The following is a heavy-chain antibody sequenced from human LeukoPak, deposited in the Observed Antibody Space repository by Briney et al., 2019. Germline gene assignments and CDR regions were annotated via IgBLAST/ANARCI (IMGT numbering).Heavy chain of an antibody. J-gene: IGHJ6*03. CDR3: ASTPCSGGSCHGNYYYYMDV. CDR2: IIPIFGTA. Sequence: SVKVSCKASGGTFSSYAISWVRQAPGQGLEWMGGIIPIFGTANYAQKFQGRVTITTDESTSTAYMELSSLRSEDTAVYYCASTPCSGGSCHGNYYYYMDVWGKGATVTVSS. CDR1: GGTFSSYA. D-gene: IGHD2-15*01. V-gene: IGHV1-69*05.